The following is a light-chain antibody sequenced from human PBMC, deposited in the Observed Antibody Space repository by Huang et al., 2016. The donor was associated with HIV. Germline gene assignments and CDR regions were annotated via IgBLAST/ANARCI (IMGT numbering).Light chain of an antibody. Sequence: DIQMTQSPSSLSASVGDRVTITCRASQGISNSLAWYQQKPGRAPKLLVYAASRLGSGVPSRFSGRGSGTDYTHTISRLQPEDFATYYCQQYFTSPPLTFGGGTKVEIK. CDR1: QGISNS. CDR3: QQYFTSPPLT. V-gene: IGKV1-NL1*01. CDR2: AAS. J-gene: IGKJ4*01.